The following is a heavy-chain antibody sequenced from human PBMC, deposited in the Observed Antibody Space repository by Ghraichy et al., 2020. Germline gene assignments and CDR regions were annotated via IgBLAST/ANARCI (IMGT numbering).Heavy chain of an antibody. Sequence: SETLSLTCGVSGGSISSGGYSWTWIRQPPGKGLEWIGYMHNSGNTDYNPSLESRVTISVDTSKNQFSLKLSSVTAADTAVYYCARGGDYGDYLAVLHWGQGTLVTVSS. D-gene: IGHD4-17*01. CDR3: ARGGDYGDYLAVLH. CDR1: GGSISSGGYS. CDR2: MHNSGNT. J-gene: IGHJ1*01. V-gene: IGHV4-30-4*07.